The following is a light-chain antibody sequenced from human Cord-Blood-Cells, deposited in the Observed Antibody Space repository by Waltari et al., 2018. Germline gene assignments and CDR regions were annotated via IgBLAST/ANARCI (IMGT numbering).Light chain of an antibody. CDR3: QQSYSTPLT. Sequence: DIQMTQSPSSLSASVGDRATITCRASQSISSYLNWYQQKPGKAPTLLTYAASSLQSGVPSRFSGSGSETDFTLTISSLQPEDFATYYCQQSYSTPLTFGGGTKVEIK. V-gene: IGKV1-39*01. CDR1: QSISSY. CDR2: AAS. J-gene: IGKJ4*01.